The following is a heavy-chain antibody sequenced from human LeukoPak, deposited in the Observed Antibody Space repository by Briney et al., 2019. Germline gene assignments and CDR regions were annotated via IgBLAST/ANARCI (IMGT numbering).Heavy chain of an antibody. Sequence: SETLSLTCAVYGGSFSGYYWSWIRQPPGKGLEWFGEINHSGSTNYNPSLKSRVTISVDTSKNQFSLKMSSVTAAATAVYYCARSLWSGYSYEGYWGKGTLVTVSS. D-gene: IGHD5-18*01. CDR2: INHSGST. V-gene: IGHV4-34*01. J-gene: IGHJ4*02. CDR1: GGSFSGYY. CDR3: ARSLWSGYSYEGY.